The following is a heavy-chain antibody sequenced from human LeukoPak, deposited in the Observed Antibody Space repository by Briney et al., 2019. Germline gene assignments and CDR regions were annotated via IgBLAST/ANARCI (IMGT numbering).Heavy chain of an antibody. CDR1: GGSFSGYY. CDR3: ARGLIYCSSTSCYLTYGMDV. V-gene: IGHV4-34*01. Sequence: SETLSLTCAVYGGSFSGYYWSWIRQPPGKGLEWIGEINHSASTNYNPSLKSRVTISVDTSKNQFSLKLSSVTAADTAVYYCARGLIYCSSTSCYLTYGMDVWGQGTTVTVSS. J-gene: IGHJ6*02. CDR2: INHSAST. D-gene: IGHD2-2*01.